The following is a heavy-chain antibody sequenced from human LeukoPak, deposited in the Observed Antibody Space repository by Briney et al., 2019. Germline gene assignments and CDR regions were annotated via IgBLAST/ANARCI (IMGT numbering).Heavy chain of an antibody. D-gene: IGHD3-10*01. CDR1: GGTFSNYA. Sequence: SVKVSCKASGGTFSNYAISWVRQAPGQGLEWMGGIISIFGTANFAQKFQGRVTITADKSTSTAYTELNSLKASDTAMYYCASFHISGKSYNGLHYWGQGTLVTVSS. CDR2: IISIFGTA. J-gene: IGHJ4*02. CDR3: ASFHISGKSYNGLHY. V-gene: IGHV1-69*06.